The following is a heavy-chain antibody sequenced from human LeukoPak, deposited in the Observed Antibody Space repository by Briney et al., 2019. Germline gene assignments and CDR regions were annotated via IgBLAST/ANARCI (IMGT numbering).Heavy chain of an antibody. CDR3: AWSLLVVPDASGEHDAFDM. Sequence: ASVKVSCKTSGYTFTHYGISWVRQAPGQGLEWVGWISAYNGDTKYAQNFQDKVTMTTDTSTTTAYMELRSLTSDDTAVYYCAWSLLVVPDASGEHDAFDMWGQGTMVTVSS. CDR2: ISAYNGDT. J-gene: IGHJ3*02. CDR1: GYTFTHYG. D-gene: IGHD2-8*02. V-gene: IGHV1-18*01.